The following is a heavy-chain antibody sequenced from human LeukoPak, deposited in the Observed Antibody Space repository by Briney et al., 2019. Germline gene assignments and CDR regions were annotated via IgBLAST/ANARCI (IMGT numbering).Heavy chain of an antibody. J-gene: IGHJ5*02. CDR3: ARGRVEKYSSGWYWFDP. Sequence: ASVKVSCKASGYTFTSYDINWVRQATGQGLEWMGWMNPNSGNTGYAQKFQGRVTMTRNTSISTAYMELSSLRSEDTAVYYCARGRVEKYSSGWYWFDPWGQGTLVTVSS. D-gene: IGHD6-19*01. CDR2: MNPNSGNT. V-gene: IGHV1-8*01. CDR1: GYTFTSYD.